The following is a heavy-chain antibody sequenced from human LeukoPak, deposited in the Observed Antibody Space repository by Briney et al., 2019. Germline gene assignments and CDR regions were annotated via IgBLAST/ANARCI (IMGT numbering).Heavy chain of an antibody. V-gene: IGHV1-2*02. CDR3: ARDKGPSYGGNSVGWLDYYYYYMDV. J-gene: IGHJ6*03. CDR2: INPNSGGT. D-gene: IGHD4-23*01. CDR1: GYTFTGYY. Sequence: ASVKVSCKASGYTFTGYYMHWVRQAPGQGLEWMGWINPNSGGTNYAQKFQGRVTMTRDTSISTAYMELRSLRSDDTAVYYCARDKGPSYGGNSVGWLDYYYYYMDVWGKGTTVTVSS.